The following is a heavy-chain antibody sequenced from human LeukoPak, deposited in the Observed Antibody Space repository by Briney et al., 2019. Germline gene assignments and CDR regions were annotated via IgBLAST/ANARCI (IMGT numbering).Heavy chain of an antibody. CDR1: GFTFSSYS. J-gene: IGHJ3*02. Sequence: PGGSLRLSCAASGFTFSSYSMNWVRQAPGKGLEWVSSISSSSSYIYYADSVKGRFTISRDNAKNSLYLQMNSLRAEDTAVYYCARDAVYLLGGEDAFDIWGQGTMVTVSS. CDR3: ARDAVYLLGGEDAFDI. D-gene: IGHD2-8*01. CDR2: ISSSSSYI. V-gene: IGHV3-21*01.